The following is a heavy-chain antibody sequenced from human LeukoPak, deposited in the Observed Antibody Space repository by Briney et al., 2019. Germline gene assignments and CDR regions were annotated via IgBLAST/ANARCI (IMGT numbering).Heavy chain of an antibody. D-gene: IGHD3-10*01. CDR2: IKSKTDGGTT. CDR1: GFTFSNAW. V-gene: IGHV3-15*01. Sequence: GGSLRLSCAASGFTFSNAWMSWVRQAPGKGLELVGRIKSKTDGGTTDYAAPVKGRFTISRVDSKNTLYLQMNSLKAEDTAVYYCTTVAGGYGPLDYWGQGTLVTVSS. CDR3: TTVAGGYGPLDY. J-gene: IGHJ4*02.